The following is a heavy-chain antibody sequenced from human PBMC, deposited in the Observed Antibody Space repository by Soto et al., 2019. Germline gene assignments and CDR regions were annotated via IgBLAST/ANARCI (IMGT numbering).Heavy chain of an antibody. D-gene: IGHD3-10*01. CDR2: ISHSGRT. J-gene: IGHJ4*02. V-gene: IGHV4-38-2*01. CDR1: NYSIISVYY. Sequence: LSLTCGVSNYSIISVYYWGWIRQPPGKGLEWIGSISHSGRTFYNPSLRSRVSISVDTSKNQFSLNLRSVTAADTAVFFCARVRVSRNSYFDSWGQGTLVTVS. CDR3: ARVRVSRNSYFDS.